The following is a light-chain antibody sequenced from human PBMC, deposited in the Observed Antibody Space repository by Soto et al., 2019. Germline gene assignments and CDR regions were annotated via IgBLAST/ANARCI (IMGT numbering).Light chain of an antibody. CDR1: QTITSD. V-gene: IGKV1-39*01. CDR3: QQTYSTPGWT. CDR2: AAS. Sequence: DIQMTQSPSSLSASVGDRFTITCRASQTITSDLNWYQQKPGKAPKLLIYAASNLQSGVPSRFSGSGSGTDFTFTISSLQPEDFATYYCQQTYSTPGWTFGQGTKVDI. J-gene: IGKJ1*01.